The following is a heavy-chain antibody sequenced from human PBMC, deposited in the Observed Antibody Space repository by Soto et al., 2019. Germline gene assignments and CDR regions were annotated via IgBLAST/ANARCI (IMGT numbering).Heavy chain of an antibody. CDR3: SSSSSSGWYAFDV. D-gene: IGHD6-19*01. CDR1: GFTFSSYS. J-gene: IGHJ3*01. V-gene: IGHV3-48*01. Sequence: EVQLVESGGGLVEPGGSLRLSCAASGFTFSSYSMNWVRQAPGKGLEWVSYISRSSDPIYYADSVRGRFTISRDNAKNSLYLQINSLRAEDTAVYYCSSSSSSGWYAFDVWGQGAMVTVSS. CDR2: ISRSSDPI.